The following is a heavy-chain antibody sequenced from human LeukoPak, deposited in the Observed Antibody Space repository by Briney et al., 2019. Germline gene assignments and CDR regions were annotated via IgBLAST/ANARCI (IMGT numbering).Heavy chain of an antibody. CDR1: GFTFSDYY. Sequence: GGSLRLSCAASGFTFSDYYMSWIRQAPGKGLEWVSYISSSGSTIYYADSVKGRFAISRDNAKNSLFLQMNSLRAEDTAVYYCASVHYYGMEVWGQGTTVTVSS. V-gene: IGHV3-11*01. J-gene: IGHJ6*02. CDR2: ISSSGSTI. CDR3: ASVHYYGMEV. D-gene: IGHD2-8*01.